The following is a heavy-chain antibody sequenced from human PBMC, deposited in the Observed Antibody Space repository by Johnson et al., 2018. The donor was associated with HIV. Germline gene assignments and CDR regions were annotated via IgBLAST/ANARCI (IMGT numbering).Heavy chain of an antibody. CDR2: ISYDGSNK. CDR1: GFTFSRYA. D-gene: IGHD4-17*01. Sequence: VQVVESGGGVVQPGRSLRLSCAASGFTFSRYAMFWVRQAPGKGLEWVAVISYDGSNKYYADSVKGRFTISRDNSKNTLYLQMNSLRAEDTAVYYCAKGNGDRSAFDIWGQGTMVTVSS. CDR3: AKGNGDRSAFDI. J-gene: IGHJ3*02. V-gene: IGHV3-30*04.